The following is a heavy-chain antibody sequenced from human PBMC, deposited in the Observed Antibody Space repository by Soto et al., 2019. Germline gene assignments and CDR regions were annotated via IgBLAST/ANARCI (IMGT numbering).Heavy chain of an antibody. CDR1: GDSVSSNSDA. CDR2: TYYRSKWYN. D-gene: IGHD5-12*01. J-gene: IGHJ6*02. Sequence: SQTLSLTCAISGDSVSSNSDAWNWIRQSPSRGLEWLGRTYYRSKWYNDYAVSVKSRRTINPDTSKNQFSLQLNSVTPEDTAVYYCARDERGYSGYDPVNHYYYYGMDVWGQGTTVTVSS. CDR3: ARDERGYSGYDPVNHYYYYGMDV. V-gene: IGHV6-1*01.